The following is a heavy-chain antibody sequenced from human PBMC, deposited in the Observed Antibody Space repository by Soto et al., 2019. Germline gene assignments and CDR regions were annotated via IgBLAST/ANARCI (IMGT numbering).Heavy chain of an antibody. CDR2: IYHIGST. CDR1: GGSISSSNW. Sequence: QVQLQESGPGLVKPSGTLSLTCAVSGGSISSSNWWSWVRQPPGKGLEWIGEIYHIGSTNYNPSLKSRVTISVDKSNNQFSLTLSSVTAADTAVYYCARVSGSYYYGMDVWGQGTTVTVSS. D-gene: IGHD3-10*01. CDR3: ARVSGSYYYGMDV. J-gene: IGHJ6*02. V-gene: IGHV4-4*02.